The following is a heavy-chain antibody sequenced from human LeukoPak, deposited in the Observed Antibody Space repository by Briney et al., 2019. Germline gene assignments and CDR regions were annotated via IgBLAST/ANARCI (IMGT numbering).Heavy chain of an antibody. CDR1: GYTFTSYA. J-gene: IGHJ4*02. V-gene: IGHV1-2*02. CDR2: ITPSGGT. CDR3: ARDRYGDGFAHFDY. D-gene: IGHD5-24*01. Sequence: SVKVSCKASGYTFTSYAMHWVRQAPGQGLEWTGWITPSGGTNYPQKFQGRVAITRDTSITTAYMDLSRPTSDDTAVYYCARDRYGDGFAHFDYWGQGALVTVSS.